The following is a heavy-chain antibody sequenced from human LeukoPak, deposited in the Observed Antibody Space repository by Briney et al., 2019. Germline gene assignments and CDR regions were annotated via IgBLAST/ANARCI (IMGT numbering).Heavy chain of an antibody. V-gene: IGHV1-8*01. CDR3: AREDSSGWSRAFDI. J-gene: IGHJ3*02. CDR1: GYTFTSYD. CDR2: MNPNSGNT. D-gene: IGHD6-19*01. Sequence: ASVKVSCKASGYTFTSYDINWVRQATGQGLEWMGWMNPNSGNTGYAQKFQGRVTMTRNTSISTAYMELSSLRSEDTAVYYCAREDSSGWSRAFDIWGQGTMVTVSS.